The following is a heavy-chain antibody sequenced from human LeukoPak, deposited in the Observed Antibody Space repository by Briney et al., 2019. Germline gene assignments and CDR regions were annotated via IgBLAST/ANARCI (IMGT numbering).Heavy chain of an antibody. D-gene: IGHD3-10*01. J-gene: IGHJ5*02. Sequence: GAAVKVTFKASGYTFTSYGINRVRQAPGQGLEWMGWISVLNGNKNYVQNLQGRVTMTTDTSTSTAYMELRSLRSDDTAVYYCAREGVQGTMVRGVIITANWFDPWGQGTLVTVSS. CDR2: ISVLNGNK. CDR3: AREGVQGTMVRGVIITANWFDP. CDR1: GYTFTSYG. V-gene: IGHV1-18*04.